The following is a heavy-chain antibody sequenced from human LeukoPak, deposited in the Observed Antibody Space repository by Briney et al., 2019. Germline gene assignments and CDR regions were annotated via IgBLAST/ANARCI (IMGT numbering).Heavy chain of an antibody. Sequence: ASAKVSCKASGYTFISYDINWVRQVTGQGLEWMGWMNPNSGNTGYAQKFQGRVTITRNTSISTAFMELSSLRSEDTAVYYCARRAVGNSHYYSMDVWGKGTTVTVSS. D-gene: IGHD6-19*01. CDR3: ARRAVGNSHYYSMDV. CDR2: MNPNSGNT. CDR1: GYTFISYD. J-gene: IGHJ6*03. V-gene: IGHV1-8*03.